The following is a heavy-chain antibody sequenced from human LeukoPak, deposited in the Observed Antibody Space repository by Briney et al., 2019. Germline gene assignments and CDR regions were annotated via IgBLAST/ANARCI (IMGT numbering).Heavy chain of an antibody. D-gene: IGHD4-17*01. Sequence: MSSETLSLTCTVSGGSISSYYWSWIRQPPGKGLEWIGEINHSGSTNYNPSLKSRVTISVDTSKNQFSLKLSSVTAADTAVYYCARALVGYDYGDFYPDYWGQGTLVTVSS. CDR3: ARALVGYDYGDFYPDY. J-gene: IGHJ4*02. V-gene: IGHV4-34*01. CDR2: INHSGST. CDR1: GGSISSYY.